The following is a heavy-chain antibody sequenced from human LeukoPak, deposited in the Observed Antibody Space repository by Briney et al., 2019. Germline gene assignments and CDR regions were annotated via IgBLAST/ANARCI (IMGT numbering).Heavy chain of an antibody. CDR1: GYTFTSYD. D-gene: IGHD6-13*01. V-gene: IGHV1-8*01. J-gene: IGHJ4*02. CDR2: MNPNSGNT. CDR3: ARVLPIAAAALRGLDY. Sequence: VASVKVSCKASGYTFTSYDINWVRQATGQGLEWMGWMNPNSGNTGYAQKFQGRVTMTRNTSISTAYMELSSLRSEDTAVYYCARVLPIAAAALRGLDYWGQGTLVTVSS.